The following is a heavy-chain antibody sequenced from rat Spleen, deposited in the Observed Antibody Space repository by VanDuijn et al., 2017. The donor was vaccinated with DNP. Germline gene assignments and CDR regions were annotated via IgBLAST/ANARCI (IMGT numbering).Heavy chain of an antibody. D-gene: IGHD1-5*01. CDR3: ARWYNYFDY. Sequence: EVQLQESGPGLLKPSQSLSLTCSVTGYSITSNYWGWIRKFPGSKMEWIGHIKYSGITTYNPSLKSRISITRDTSKNQFFLQLNSVTTEDTATYYCARWYNYFDYWGQGVMVTVSS. CDR1: GYSITSNY. J-gene: IGHJ2*01. CDR2: IKYSGIT. V-gene: IGHV3-1*01.